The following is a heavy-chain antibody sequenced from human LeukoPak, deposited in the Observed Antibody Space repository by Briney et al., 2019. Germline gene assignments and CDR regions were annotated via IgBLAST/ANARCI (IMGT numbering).Heavy chain of an antibody. J-gene: IGHJ4*02. CDR2: ISHSGMT. CDR3: ARHGEMATIVY. CDR1: DGSFSNFY. Sequence: SETLSVTCGVYDGSFSNFYWSWIRQPPGKGLEWIGEISHSGMTNYNPSLKSRVTISVDTSKNQFSLKLSSVTAADTAVYYCARHGEMATIVYWGQGTLVTVSS. D-gene: IGHD5-24*01. V-gene: IGHV4-34*01.